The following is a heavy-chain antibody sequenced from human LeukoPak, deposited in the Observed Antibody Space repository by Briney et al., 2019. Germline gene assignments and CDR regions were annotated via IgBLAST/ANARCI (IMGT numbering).Heavy chain of an antibody. D-gene: IGHD1-26*01. Sequence: GGPLRLSCAASGFTFSRYWMSWVRQAPGKGLEWVANIKQDGSEKHYVDSVKGRFTRSRDNAKNSLYLQMNSLRAEDTAVYYCARRRYSGSSQHFDYWGQGTLVTVSS. CDR1: GFTFSRYW. J-gene: IGHJ4*02. CDR3: ARRRYSGSSQHFDY. CDR2: IKQDGSEK. V-gene: IGHV3-7*01.